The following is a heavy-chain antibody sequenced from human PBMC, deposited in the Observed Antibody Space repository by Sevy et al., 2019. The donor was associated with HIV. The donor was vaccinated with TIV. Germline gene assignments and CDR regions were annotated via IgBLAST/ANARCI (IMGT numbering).Heavy chain of an antibody. J-gene: IGHJ3*02. CDR2: IYTSGST. D-gene: IGHD6-13*01. Sequence: SETLSLTCTVSGGSISSYYWSWIRQPAGKGVEWIGRIYTSGSTNYNPSLKSRVTMSVDTSKNQFSLKLSSVIAADTAVYYCARDWRNRQQLGFDAFDIWGQGTMVTVSS. CDR1: GGSISSYY. CDR3: ARDWRNRQQLGFDAFDI. V-gene: IGHV4-4*07.